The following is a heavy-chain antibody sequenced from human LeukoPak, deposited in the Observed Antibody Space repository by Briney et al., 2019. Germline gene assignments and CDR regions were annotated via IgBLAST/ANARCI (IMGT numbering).Heavy chain of an antibody. Sequence: PGGSLRLSCAASGFTFSNYWMHWVRQAPGKGLVWVSRIKGDGSITCHADSVKGRFIIFRDNTKNTLYLQVNSLRAEDTAVYYCASNLGARNAFDIWGQGTMVTVSS. D-gene: IGHD1-1*01. V-gene: IGHV3-74*01. CDR2: IKGDGSIT. J-gene: IGHJ3*02. CDR1: GFTFSNYW. CDR3: ASNLGARNAFDI.